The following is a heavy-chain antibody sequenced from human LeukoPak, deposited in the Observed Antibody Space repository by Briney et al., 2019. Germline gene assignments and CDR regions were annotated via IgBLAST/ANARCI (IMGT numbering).Heavy chain of an antibody. CDR2: IYYTGPT. CDR1: GVSISTSRYY. J-gene: IGHJ5*02. V-gene: IGHV4-39*07. CDR3: ARLERNDWFDP. D-gene: IGHD1-1*01. Sequence: PSDTLSLTCTVSGVSISTSRYYWGWIRQPPGKGLEWIGNIYYTGPTYYNASLESRVTISADMFKNQFSLKLSSVTAADTAVYSCARLERNDWFDPWGQGTLVTVSS.